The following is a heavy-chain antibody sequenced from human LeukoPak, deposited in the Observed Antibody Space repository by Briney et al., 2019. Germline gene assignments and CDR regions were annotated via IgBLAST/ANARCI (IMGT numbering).Heavy chain of an antibody. Sequence: GGSLRPSCAASGFTFSSYSMNWVRQAPGKGLEWVSSISSSSSYIYYADSVKGRFTISRDNAKNSLYLQMNSLRAEDTAVYYCAGAGGNSFHYYYMDVWGKGTTVTVSS. CDR1: GFTFSSYS. CDR2: ISSSSSYI. V-gene: IGHV3-21*01. D-gene: IGHD4-23*01. CDR3: AGAGGNSFHYYYMDV. J-gene: IGHJ6*03.